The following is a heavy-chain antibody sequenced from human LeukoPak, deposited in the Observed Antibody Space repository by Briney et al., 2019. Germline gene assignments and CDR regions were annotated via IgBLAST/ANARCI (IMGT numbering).Heavy chain of an antibody. V-gene: IGHV1-3*01. CDR3: ARGPPAWGATLN. J-gene: IGHJ4*02. CDR1: GGTSSSYA. D-gene: IGHD1-26*01. CDR2: INAGNGNT. Sequence: ASVKVSCKASGGTSSSYAISWVRQAPGQRLEWMGWINAGNGNTKYSQKFQGRVTITRDTSASTAYMELSSLRSEDTAVYYCARGPPAWGATLNWGQGTLVTVSS.